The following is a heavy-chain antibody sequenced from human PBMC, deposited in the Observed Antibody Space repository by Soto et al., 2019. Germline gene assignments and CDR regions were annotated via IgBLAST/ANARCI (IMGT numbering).Heavy chain of an antibody. V-gene: IGHV1-69*01. J-gene: IGHJ6*02. Sequence: QVQLVQSGAEVKKPGSSVTVSCKASGGTFSSYAISWVRQAPGQGLEWMGGLIPIFGTANYAQKFQGRVTNSADGSTSTDYMELSSLISEDTAVYYCARARWFGELSTHYYGMDFWGQGTTVTVSS. CDR1: GGTFSSYA. D-gene: IGHD3-10*01. CDR2: LIPIFGTA. CDR3: ARARWFGELSTHYYGMDF.